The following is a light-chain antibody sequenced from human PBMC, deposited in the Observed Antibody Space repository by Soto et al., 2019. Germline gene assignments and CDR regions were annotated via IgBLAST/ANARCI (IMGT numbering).Light chain of an antibody. CDR3: SSYSTTNTLV. J-gene: IGLJ1*01. CDR1: SSDVGGSDH. Sequence: QSALTQPASVSGSPGQSVTISCTGASSDVGGSDHVSWYQQHPGKAPKLILYEVNNRPSGVSNRFSGSKSGNTASLIISVLQADDEAEYCCSSYSTTNTLVFGSVTKVTVL. CDR2: EVN. V-gene: IGLV2-14*03.